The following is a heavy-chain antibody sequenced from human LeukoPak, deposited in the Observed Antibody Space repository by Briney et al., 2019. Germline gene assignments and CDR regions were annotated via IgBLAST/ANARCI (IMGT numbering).Heavy chain of an antibody. D-gene: IGHD3-22*01. Sequence: SETLSLTCAVYGGSFSGYYWSWLRQPPPKGLEWIGEINHSGSTNYNPSLKSRVTISVDTSKNQFSLKLSSVTAADTAVYYCARTSRAYYYDSSGYYSYEYFQHWGQGTLVTVSS. CDR1: GGSFSGYY. CDR2: INHSGST. CDR3: ARTSRAYYYDSSGYYSYEYFQH. J-gene: IGHJ1*01. V-gene: IGHV4-34*01.